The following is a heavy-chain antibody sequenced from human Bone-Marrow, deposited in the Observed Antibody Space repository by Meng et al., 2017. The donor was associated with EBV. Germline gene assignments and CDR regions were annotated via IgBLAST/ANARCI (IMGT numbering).Heavy chain of an antibody. D-gene: IGHD6-19*01. V-gene: IGHV1-2*06. Sequence: QGQLVQAGAEVKKPGASVKVSCKTSGHTFSDYYRHWVRQAPGQGLEWMGRIKSESGGTHYAQTFQGRITMTRDTSISTAYMELTSLRSDDTAMYYCARDGDMPVAADWGQGILVTVSS. CDR3: ARDGDMPVAAD. J-gene: IGHJ4*02. CDR1: GHTFSDYY. CDR2: IKSESGGT.